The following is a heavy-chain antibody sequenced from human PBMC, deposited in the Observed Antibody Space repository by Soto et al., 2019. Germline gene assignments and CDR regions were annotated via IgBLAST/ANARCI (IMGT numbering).Heavy chain of an antibody. CDR3: ARDGGSHRTSYGMDF. CDR1: GDSVSSNSAA. Sequence: QTLSLTCAISGDSVSSNSAAWSWIRQSPSRGLEWLGRTFYRSKWHYDYAVSVKSRITISPDTSKNQFSLLLSSVTTEDTAVYYCARDGGSHRTSYGMDFWGQGPMVTVSS. D-gene: IGHD1-26*01. J-gene: IGHJ6*02. CDR2: TFYRSKWHY. V-gene: IGHV6-1*01.